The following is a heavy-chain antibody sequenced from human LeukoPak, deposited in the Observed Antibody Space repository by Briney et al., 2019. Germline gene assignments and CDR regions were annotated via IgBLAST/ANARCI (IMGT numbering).Heavy chain of an antibody. V-gene: IGHV3-30*18. CDR1: GFTFSSYG. CDR2: ISYDGSNK. Sequence: GGSLRLSCAASGFTFSSYGMHWVRQAPGKGLEWVAVISYDGSNKYYADSVKGRFTISRDNSKNTLYLQMNSLRAEDTAVYYCAKDPAYSGFYYYYSMDVWGQGTTVTVSS. CDR3: AKDPAYSGFYYYYSMDV. J-gene: IGHJ6*02. D-gene: IGHD3-16*01.